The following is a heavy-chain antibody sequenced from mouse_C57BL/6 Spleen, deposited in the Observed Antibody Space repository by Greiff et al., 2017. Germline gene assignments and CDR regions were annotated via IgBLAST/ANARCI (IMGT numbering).Heavy chain of an antibody. J-gene: IGHJ2*01. CDR1: GYTFTSYW. Sequence: VQLQQPGAELVRPGSSVKLSCKASGYTFTSYWMHWVKQRPIQGLEWIGNIDPSDSETHYNQKFKDKATLTVDKSSGTAYMQLSSLTSEDSAVYYCARETYDCLDYWGQGTTLTVSS. V-gene: IGHV1-52*01. D-gene: IGHD2-4*01. CDR2: IDPSDSET. CDR3: ARETYDCLDY.